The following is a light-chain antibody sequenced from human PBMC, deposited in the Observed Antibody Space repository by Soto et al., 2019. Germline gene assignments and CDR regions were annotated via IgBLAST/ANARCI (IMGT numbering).Light chain of an antibody. CDR1: QSVSSN. CDR3: PQYNNWPPWT. V-gene: IGKV3-15*01. Sequence: EIVMTQSPATLSVSPGERATLSCRASQSVSSNLAWYQQHPGQAPRLLIYGASTSATGISARFSGRGSWTEFTLTFASLPSEDFAVYYCPQYNNWPPWTFGQATKVEIK. CDR2: GAS. J-gene: IGKJ1*01.